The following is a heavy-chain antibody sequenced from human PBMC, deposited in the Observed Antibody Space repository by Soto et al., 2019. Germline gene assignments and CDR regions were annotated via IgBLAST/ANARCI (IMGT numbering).Heavy chain of an antibody. CDR2: ISADNGKT. CDR3: TRDYGRRVGAAFDH. V-gene: IGHV1-18*01. CDR1: GYTFTHYG. D-gene: IGHD1-26*01. J-gene: IGHJ4*02. Sequence: QVQLLQSGAEVKKPGASVRVSCTASGYTFTHYGITWVLQAPGQGLELMGWISADNGKTDYSPRFQDRLIMTTDTSTTAAYMQLRRLRSDDTAVYYGTRDYGRRVGAAFDHWGQGTLLTVSS.